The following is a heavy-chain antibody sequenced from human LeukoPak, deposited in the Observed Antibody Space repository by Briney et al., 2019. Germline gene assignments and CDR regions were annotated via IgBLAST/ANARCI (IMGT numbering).Heavy chain of an antibody. CDR2: VNPYSGGT. CDR3: ARAQYASGWYVS. Sequence: ASVKVSCKASGYTFTDYYVHWVRQAPGQGLEWMGWVNPYSGGTNFAQRFQDRVTMTRDTSISTAYMELSRLISDDTAVYYCARAQYASGWYVSWGQGTLVTVSS. J-gene: IGHJ5*01. CDR1: GYTFTDYY. V-gene: IGHV1-2*02. D-gene: IGHD2-2*01.